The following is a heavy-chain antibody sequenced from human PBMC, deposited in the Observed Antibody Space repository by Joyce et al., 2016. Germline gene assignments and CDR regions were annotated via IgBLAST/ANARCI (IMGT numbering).Heavy chain of an antibody. J-gene: IGHJ4*02. Sequence: QLQLQESGPGLVKPSETLSLTCTVFGGSISSSYYWVWVRQTPGKGLEWIGNIFYSGNTYYNPSLTSRVSMSVDTSKNQFSLKLRTVTAADTAVYYCARDLAEEKLAYWGQGTRVTVSS. CDR2: IFYSGNT. D-gene: IGHD6-19*01. CDR3: ARDLAEEKLAY. CDR1: GGSISSSYY. V-gene: IGHV4-39*07.